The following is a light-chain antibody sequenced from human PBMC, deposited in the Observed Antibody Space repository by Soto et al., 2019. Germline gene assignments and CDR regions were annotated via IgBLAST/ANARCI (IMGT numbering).Light chain of an antibody. CDR3: QQYGGSPWT. Sequence: EIVLTQSPGTLSVSPGERATLSCRASQSISSSYLAWYQQKPGQAPRLLIYGASSRAAGIPGRFSGSGSGTDFTLTISRLEPEDFALYYCQQYGGSPWTFGQGTKVDIK. CDR2: GAS. J-gene: IGKJ1*01. CDR1: QSISSSY. V-gene: IGKV3-20*01.